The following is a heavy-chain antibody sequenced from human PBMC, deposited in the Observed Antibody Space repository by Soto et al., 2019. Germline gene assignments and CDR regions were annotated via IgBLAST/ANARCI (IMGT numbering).Heavy chain of an antibody. J-gene: IGHJ5*02. Sequence: SETLSLTSPVSVYSISSGYIWGWVRRPPGQGLEWIGSRYSTGSTYYNPSLRRRGKMSVDTSKNQLSLVLRSVTAADTAVYYWVARETVVNSRWIDRWGQGTQV. CDR3: VARETVVNSRWIDR. CDR2: RYSTGST. D-gene: IGHD1-1*01. CDR1: VYSISSGYI. V-gene: IGHV4-38-2*01.